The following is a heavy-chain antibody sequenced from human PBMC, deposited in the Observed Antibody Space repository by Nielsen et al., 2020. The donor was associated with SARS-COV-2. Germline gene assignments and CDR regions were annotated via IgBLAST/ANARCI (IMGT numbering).Heavy chain of an antibody. D-gene: IGHD3-22*01. CDR1: GFTVSSNY. CDR3: ARDSHRYYYDSSGPFDY. CDR2: IYSGGST. J-gene: IGHJ4*02. V-gene: IGHV3-66*01. Sequence: GESLKISCAASGFTVSSNYMSWVRQAPGKGLEWVSVIYSGGSTYYADSVKGRFTISRDNSKNTLYLQMNSLRAEDTAVYYCARDSHRYYYDSSGPFDYWGQGTLVTVSS.